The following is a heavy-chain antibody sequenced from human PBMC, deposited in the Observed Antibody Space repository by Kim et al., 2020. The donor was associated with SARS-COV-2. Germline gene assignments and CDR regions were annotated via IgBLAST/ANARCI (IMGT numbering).Heavy chain of an antibody. V-gene: IGHV3-13*01. CDR2: TGLIGNT. D-gene: IGHD2-2*01. CDR1: GFTFSTYD. Sequence: GGSLRLSCAASGFTFSTYDMHWVRQGAGKGLEWVSATGLIGNTYYADSVKGRFTISRDNAKNSLYLQMNSLRAGDTAVYYCAREELDTISSGLYLDLWGRGTLVSLSS. CDR3: AREELDTISSGLYLDL. J-gene: IGHJ2*01.